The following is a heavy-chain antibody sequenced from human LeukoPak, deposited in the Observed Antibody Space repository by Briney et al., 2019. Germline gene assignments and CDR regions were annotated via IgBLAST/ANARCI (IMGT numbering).Heavy chain of an antibody. CDR1: GGSISSYY. D-gene: IGHD3-3*01. CDR3: ARSYDFWSGYYPN. Sequence: SETLSLTCTVSGGSISSYYCSWIRQPPGKGLEWIGYIYYSGSTNYNPSLKSRVTLSVDTSKNQFSLKLSSVTAADTAVYYCARSYDFWSGYYPNWGQGTLVTVSS. V-gene: IGHV4-59*01. CDR2: IYYSGST. J-gene: IGHJ4*02.